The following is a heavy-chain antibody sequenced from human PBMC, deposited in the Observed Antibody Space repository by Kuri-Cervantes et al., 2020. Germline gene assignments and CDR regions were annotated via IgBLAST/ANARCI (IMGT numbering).Heavy chain of an antibody. J-gene: IGHJ4*02. D-gene: IGHD2-15*01. V-gene: IGHV1-3*01. CDR2: INAGNGNT. Sequence: ASVKVSCKASGYTFTSYAMHWVRQAPGQRLEWMGWINAGNGNTKYSQKFQGRVTITRDTSASTAYMELSSLRSEDTAVYYCARGYCSGGTCYGGGFDYWGQGTLVTVSS. CDR1: GYTFTSYA. CDR3: ARGYCSGGTCYGGGFDY.